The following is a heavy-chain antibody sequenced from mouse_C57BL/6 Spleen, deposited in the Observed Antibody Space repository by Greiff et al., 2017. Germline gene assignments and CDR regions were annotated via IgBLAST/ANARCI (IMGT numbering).Heavy chain of an antibody. D-gene: IGHD1-1*01. CDR2: ISSGGDYI. J-gene: IGHJ3*01. CDR3: TSATYYGSFFAY. V-gene: IGHV5-9-1*02. Sequence: EVKVVESGEGLVKPGGSLKLSCAASGFTFSSYAMSWVRQTPEKRLEWVAYISSGGDYIYYADTVKGRFTISRDNARNTLYLQMSSLKSEDTAMYYCTSATYYGSFFAYWGQGTLVTVSA. CDR1: GFTFSSYA.